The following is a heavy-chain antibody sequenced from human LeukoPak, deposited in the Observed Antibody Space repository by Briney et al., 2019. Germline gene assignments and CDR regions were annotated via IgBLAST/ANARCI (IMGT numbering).Heavy chain of an antibody. CDR1: GFTFSDYY. Sequence: GGSLRLSCAASGFTFSDYYMSWIRQAPGKGLEWVSYIGSSGSTIYYADSVKGRFTISRDNAKNSLYLQMNSLRAEDTAVYYCAGSSGNDAFDIWGQGTTVTVSS. CDR2: IGSSGSTI. D-gene: IGHD3-22*01. V-gene: IGHV3-11*01. CDR3: AGSSGNDAFDI. J-gene: IGHJ3*02.